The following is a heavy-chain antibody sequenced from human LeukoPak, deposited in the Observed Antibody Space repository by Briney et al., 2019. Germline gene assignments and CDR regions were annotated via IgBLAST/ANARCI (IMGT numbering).Heavy chain of an antibody. Sequence: ASVKVSCKASGYTFSGYFVHWVRQAPGQGLEWMGRINAGSGDTEFAQKFQGRVTMTRDTFVSTAYMEVSGLTSDDTAMYYCARGLSSTPNRELDHWGQGALVTVSS. D-gene: IGHD1-1*01. CDR1: GYTFSGYF. CDR2: INAGSGDT. V-gene: IGHV1-2*06. CDR3: ARGLSSTPNRELDH. J-gene: IGHJ4*02.